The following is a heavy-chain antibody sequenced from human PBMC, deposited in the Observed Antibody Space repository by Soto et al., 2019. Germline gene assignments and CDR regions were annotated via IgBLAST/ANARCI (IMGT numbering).Heavy chain of an antibody. V-gene: IGHV1-69*02. CDR1: GGPYSKYS. CDR2: SIPILDMT. Sequence: QVQLVQSGTEVKKPGSSVTVSCKASGGPYSKYSISWVRQAPGQGLEWMGRSIPILDMTNYAQKFQGRVTITADKSTSTVYMDLSSLISEETAVYYCARSLLGDHYDSDGLYTWGQGTLVSVYS. J-gene: IGHJ5*02. D-gene: IGHD3-22*01. CDR3: ARSLLGDHYDSDGLYT.